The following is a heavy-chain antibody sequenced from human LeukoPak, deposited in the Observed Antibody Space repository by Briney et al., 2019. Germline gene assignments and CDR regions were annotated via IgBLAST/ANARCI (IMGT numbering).Heavy chain of an antibody. CDR3: ARDSVAAVIHYYYYGMDV. CDR1: GGTFSSYA. D-gene: IGHD6-13*01. J-gene: IGHJ6*02. Sequence: SVKVSCKASGGTFSSYAISWARQAPGQGLEWMGRIIPILGIANYAQKFQGRVTITADKSTSTAYMELSSLRSEDTAVYYCARDSVAAVIHYYYYGMDVWGQGTTVTVSS. V-gene: IGHV1-69*04. CDR2: IIPILGIA.